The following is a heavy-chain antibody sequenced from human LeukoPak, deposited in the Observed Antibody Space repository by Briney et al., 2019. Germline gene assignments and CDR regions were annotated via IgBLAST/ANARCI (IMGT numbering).Heavy chain of an antibody. CDR3: ARGSSDSGSGNYYYYFDY. CDR1: GASVITDDYY. D-gene: IGHD3-10*01. Sequence: PSETLSLTCIVSGASVITDDYYWGWVRQPPGKGLEWLGSTYRIPPLKSRVTISVDTSKNQFSLRLTSVTAEDTAVYYCARGSSDSGSGNYYYYFDYWGQGTLVTVSS. J-gene: IGHJ4*02. CDR2: T. V-gene: IGHV4-39*07.